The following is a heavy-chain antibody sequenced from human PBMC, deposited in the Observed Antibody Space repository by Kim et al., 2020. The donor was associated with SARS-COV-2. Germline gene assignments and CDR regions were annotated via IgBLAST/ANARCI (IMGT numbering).Heavy chain of an antibody. V-gene: IGHV3-23*01. Sequence: GGSLRLSCAASGFTFSNYAMSWVRQAPGKGLEWVSAISDSGGNTYYSDSVKGRFSISRDNSRNTLYLQMNTLRGEDTALYFCTKEATITGIADYWGQGTLVTVSS. CDR2: ISDSGGNT. J-gene: IGHJ4*02. D-gene: IGHD5-12*01. CDR3: TKEATITGIADY. CDR1: GFTFSNYA.